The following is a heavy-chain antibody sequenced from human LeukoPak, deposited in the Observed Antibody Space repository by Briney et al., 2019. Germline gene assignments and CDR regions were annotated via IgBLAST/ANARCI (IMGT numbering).Heavy chain of an antibody. Sequence: PSETLSLTCAVYGGSFSGYYWIWIRQPPGKGLEWIGEINHSGSTNYNPSLKSRVTISVDTSNNQFSLKLSSVTAADTAVYYCARGSSSGWVGDAFDIRGQGTMVTVSS. CDR3: ARGSSSGWVGDAFDI. J-gene: IGHJ3*02. V-gene: IGHV4-34*01. CDR1: GGSFSGYY. D-gene: IGHD6-19*01. CDR2: INHSGST.